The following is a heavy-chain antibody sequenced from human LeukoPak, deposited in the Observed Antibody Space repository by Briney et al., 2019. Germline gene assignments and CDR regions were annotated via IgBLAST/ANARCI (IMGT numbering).Heavy chain of an antibody. CDR2: ISSSSNTI. Sequence: GGSLRLSCAASGFTFSTYTMNWVRQAPGKGLEWISFISSSSNTIYYADSVKGRFTISRDNAKNSLYLQMNSLRAEDTAVYYCVRDLSGYSGYDSDYWGQGTLVTVSS. V-gene: IGHV3-48*04. CDR1: GFTFSTYT. CDR3: VRDLSGYSGYDSDY. J-gene: IGHJ4*02. D-gene: IGHD5-12*01.